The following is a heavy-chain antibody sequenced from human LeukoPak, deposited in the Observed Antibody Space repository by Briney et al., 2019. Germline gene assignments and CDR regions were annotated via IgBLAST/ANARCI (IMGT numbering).Heavy chain of an antibody. V-gene: IGHV3-53*04. Sequence: GGSLRLSCAVSGFSVSNTYMSWVRQAPGEGLEWVSVIYSGGSTYYADSVKGRFTISRHNSKNTLYLQMNSLRAEDTAVYYCAREDRYGSGSFDYWGQGTLVTVSS. CDR1: GFSVSNTY. J-gene: IGHJ4*02. CDR2: IYSGGST. D-gene: IGHD3-10*01. CDR3: AREDRYGSGSFDY.